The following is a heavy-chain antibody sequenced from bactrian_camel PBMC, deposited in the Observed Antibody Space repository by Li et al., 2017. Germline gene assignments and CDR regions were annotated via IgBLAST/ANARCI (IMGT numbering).Heavy chain of an antibody. J-gene: IGHJ4*01. CDR2: IYAPDYHPRGYR. CDR3: AATRLDYRGRCSVGQTRDTYNY. CDR1: GYTYDTNC. D-gene: IGHD2*01. V-gene: IGHV3S59*01. Sequence: DVQLVESGGGSVQAGGSLRLSCSGYTYDTNCMAWFRQAPRKEREMVATIYAPDYHPRGYREYGDSVKGRFIISQDKSRNALYLEMSDLKPEDTAMYYCAATRLDYRGRCSVGQTRDTYNYWGQGTQVTVS.